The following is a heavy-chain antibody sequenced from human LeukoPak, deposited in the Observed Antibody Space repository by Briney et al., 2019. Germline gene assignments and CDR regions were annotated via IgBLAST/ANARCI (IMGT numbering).Heavy chain of an antibody. Sequence: SVKVSCKASGGTFSSYAISWVRRAPGQGLEWMGGIIPIFGTANYAQKFQGRVTITADESTSTAYMELSNLRSEDTAVYYCARAPPGASRHMGIDYWGQGTLVTVSS. CDR1: GGTFSSYA. V-gene: IGHV1-69*13. D-gene: IGHD3-10*01. CDR2: IIPIFGTA. J-gene: IGHJ4*02. CDR3: ARAPPGASRHMGIDY.